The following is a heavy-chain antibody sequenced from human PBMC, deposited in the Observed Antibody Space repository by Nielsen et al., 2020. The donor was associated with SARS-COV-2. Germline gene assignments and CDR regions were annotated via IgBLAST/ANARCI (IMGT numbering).Heavy chain of an antibody. Sequence: GESLKISCVGSGFTFSSHWMTWVRQAPGKGLEWVAMIKQDGSDKRYVDSVKGRFTISRDNAKDSLYLQMNSLRAEDTAVYYCARIHYDFWSGETGVDYWGQGTLVTVSS. CDR3: ARIHYDFWSGETGVDY. CDR2: IKQDGSDK. CDR1: GFTFSSHW. D-gene: IGHD3-3*01. V-gene: IGHV3-7*02. J-gene: IGHJ4*02.